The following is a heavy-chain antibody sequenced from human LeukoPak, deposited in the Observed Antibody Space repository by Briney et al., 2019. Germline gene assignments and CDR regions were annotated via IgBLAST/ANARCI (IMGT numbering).Heavy chain of an antibody. Sequence: ASVKVSCKASGYIFTSYNIYWVRQAPGQGLEWMGIINPSGGSTNYAQKFQGRVTMTRDTSTSTVYMELSSLRSDDTAVYYCARFAVHRRITAAGQFGLDYWGQGTLVSVSS. CDR2: INPSGGST. CDR1: GYIFTSYN. D-gene: IGHD6-13*01. CDR3: ARFAVHRRITAAGQFGLDY. V-gene: IGHV1-46*01. J-gene: IGHJ4*02.